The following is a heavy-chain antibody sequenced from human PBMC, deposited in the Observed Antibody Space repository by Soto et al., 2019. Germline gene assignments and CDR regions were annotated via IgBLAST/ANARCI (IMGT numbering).Heavy chain of an antibody. J-gene: IGHJ5*02. V-gene: IGHV4-59*01. CDR3: ARSSGGLDWFDP. CDR2: IYYSGST. Sequence: KPSETLSLTCTVSGGSISSYYWSWIRQPPGKGLEWIGYIYYSGSTNYNPSLKSRVTISVDTSKNQFSLKLSSVTAADTAVYYCARSSGGLDWFDPWGQGTLVTVSS. CDR1: GGSISSYY. D-gene: IGHD2-15*01.